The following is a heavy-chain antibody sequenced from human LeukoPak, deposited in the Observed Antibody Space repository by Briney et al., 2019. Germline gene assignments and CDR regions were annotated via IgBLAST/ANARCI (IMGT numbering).Heavy chain of an antibody. V-gene: IGHV3-21*01. D-gene: IGHD6-13*01. CDR2: ISNSGSYI. CDR1: GFTFSSYT. J-gene: IGHJ6*03. Sequence: GGSLRLSCAASGFTFSSYTMSWVRQAPGNGLEWVSLISNSGSYIYYAESMKGRVTISRDNAKNSLFLQMNSLRDEDTALYYCARVGASSSWYGSYYYYYMDVWGMGTTVTVFS. CDR3: ARVGASSSWYGSYYYYYMDV.